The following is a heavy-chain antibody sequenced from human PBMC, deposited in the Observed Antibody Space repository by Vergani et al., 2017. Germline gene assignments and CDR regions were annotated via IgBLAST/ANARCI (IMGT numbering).Heavy chain of an antibody. Sequence: EVQLVESGGGLIQPGGSLRLSCAASGFTVSSNYMSWVRQAPGKGLEWVSVIYSGGSTYYAESVKGRFTISRDYSKNTLYLQMNSMRAEDTAVYYCARSYYYDSSGYYAGAFDIWGQGTMVTVSS. CDR2: IYSGGST. D-gene: IGHD3-22*01. V-gene: IGHV3-53*01. CDR3: ARSYYYDSSGYYAGAFDI. CDR1: GFTVSSNY. J-gene: IGHJ3*02.